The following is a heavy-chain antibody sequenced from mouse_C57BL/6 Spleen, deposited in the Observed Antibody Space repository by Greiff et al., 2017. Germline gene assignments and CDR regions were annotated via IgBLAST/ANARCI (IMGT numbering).Heavy chain of an antibody. J-gene: IGHJ3*01. D-gene: IGHD2-3*01. CDR2: IYPGDGDT. V-gene: IGHV1-82*01. CDR1: GYAFTSSW. CDR3: ARGGDTPMDY. Sequence: VQVVQPGPELVKPGASVKISCKASGYAFTSSWMHWVKQRPGQGLEWIGRIYPGDGDTNYNGKFKGKATLTVDKSSSTAYMQLSSLTSEDSAVYACARGGDTPMDYWGQGTLVTVSA.